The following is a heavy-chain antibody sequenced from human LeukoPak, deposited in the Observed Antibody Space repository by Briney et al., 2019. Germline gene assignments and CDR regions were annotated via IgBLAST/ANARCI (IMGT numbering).Heavy chain of an antibody. CDR3: AKGSDYDILTGYYGIDY. D-gene: IGHD3-9*01. CDR2: ISWNSGSI. Sequence: GGSLRLSCAASGFTFDDYAMHWVRQAPGKGLEWVSGISWNSGSIGYADSVKGRFTISRDNAKNSLYLQMNSLRAEDTALYYCAKGSDYDILTGYYGIDYWGQGTLVTVSS. CDR1: GFTFDDYA. J-gene: IGHJ4*02. V-gene: IGHV3-9*01.